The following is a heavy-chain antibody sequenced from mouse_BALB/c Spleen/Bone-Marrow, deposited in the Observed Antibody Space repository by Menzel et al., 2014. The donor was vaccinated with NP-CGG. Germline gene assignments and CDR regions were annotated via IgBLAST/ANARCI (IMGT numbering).Heavy chain of an antibody. CDR3: ARNNDYDEEDYAMDY. J-gene: IGHJ4*01. V-gene: IGHV1-18*01. CDR2: INPYNGGT. CDR1: GYSFTGYT. Sequence: EVQGVESGPELVKPGASMKISCKASGYSFTGYTMNWVKQSHGKNLEWIGLINPYNGGTSYNQKFKGKATLTVDKSSSTAYMELLSLTSEDSAVYYCARNNDYDEEDYAMDYWGQGTSVTVSS. D-gene: IGHD2-4*01.